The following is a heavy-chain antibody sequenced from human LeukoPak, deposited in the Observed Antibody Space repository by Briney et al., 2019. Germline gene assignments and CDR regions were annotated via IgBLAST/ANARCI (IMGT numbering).Heavy chain of an antibody. CDR2: IIPIFGIA. J-gene: IGHJ5*02. CDR3: ARSPFTVVTPNNWFDP. Sequence: SVKVSCKASGGTFSSYAISWVRQAPGQGLEWMGRIIPIFGIANYAQKFQGRVTITADKSTSTAYMELSSLRSEDTPVYYCARSPFTVVTPNNWFDPWGQGTLVTVSS. CDR1: GGTFSSYA. D-gene: IGHD4-23*01. V-gene: IGHV1-69*04.